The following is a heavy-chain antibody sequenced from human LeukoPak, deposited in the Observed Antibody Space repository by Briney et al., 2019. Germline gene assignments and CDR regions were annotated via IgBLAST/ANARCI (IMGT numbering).Heavy chain of an antibody. CDR2: IYNSGNT. V-gene: IGHV4-59*01. D-gene: IGHD2-2*01. CDR1: GGSISSYC. Sequence: PSETLSLTCTVSGGSISSYCWSWIRQPPGKGLEWNEHIYNSGNTNYNPSLKSRVTISLDTSKNQFSLKLTSVTAADTAIYYCASGGYCGTTSCYPKWFDPWGQGTLVTDSS. CDR3: ASGGYCGTTSCYPKWFDP. J-gene: IGHJ5*02.